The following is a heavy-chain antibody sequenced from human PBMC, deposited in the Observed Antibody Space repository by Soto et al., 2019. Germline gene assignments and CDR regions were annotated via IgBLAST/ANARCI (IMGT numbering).Heavy chain of an antibody. Sequence: PGESLTLSCTVSGFTFSCYVMQWVRQAPGKGLEWVSSISATGTYIFYADSVKGRFTISRDNAQNSVHLQMNSLRAEDTAGYCCARDWGADAFISDYWGPGMLVTVSS. J-gene: IGHJ4*02. V-gene: IGHV3-21*01. CDR1: GFTFSCYV. D-gene: IGHD3-16*01. CDR2: ISATGTYI. CDR3: ARDWGADAFISDY.